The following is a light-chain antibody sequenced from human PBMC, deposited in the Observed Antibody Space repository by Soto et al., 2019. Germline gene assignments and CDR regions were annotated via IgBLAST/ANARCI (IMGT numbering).Light chain of an antibody. Sequence: IRIAESPTPPPLSSGGRDTPSCRASQSISSHWAWYQQKPGQAPRLLIHGASTRATGIPARFSGSGSGTEFTLVISSLQSEDFAVYYYQQYHYWWAFGEGTKV. CDR2: GAS. CDR3: QQYHYWWA. J-gene: IGKJ1*01. V-gene: IGKV3-15*01. CDR1: QSISSH.